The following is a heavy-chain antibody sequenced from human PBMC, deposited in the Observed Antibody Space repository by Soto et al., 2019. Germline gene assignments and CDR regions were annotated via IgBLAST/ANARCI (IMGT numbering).Heavy chain of an antibody. CDR2: IYYSGST. CDR3: ARRYGSCFDY. CDR1: GGSISSYY. Sequence: QVQLQESGPGLVKPSETLSLTCTVSGGSISSYYWSWIRQPPGKGLEWIGYIYYSGSTNYNPSLKSGVTISVDTTKNPFSLKLSSVTAADAAVYYCARRYGSCFDYWGQGTLVTVSS. J-gene: IGHJ4*02. V-gene: IGHV4-59*01. D-gene: IGHD1-26*01.